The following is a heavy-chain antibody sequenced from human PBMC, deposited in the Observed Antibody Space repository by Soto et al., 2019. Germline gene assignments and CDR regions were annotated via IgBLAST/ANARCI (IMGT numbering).Heavy chain of an antibody. V-gene: IGHV3-23*01. CDR3: AKRPLTAAAFDY. J-gene: IGHJ4*02. CDR1: GFTFSNYA. CDR2: ITGSGGGT. D-gene: IGHD6-13*01. Sequence: EVQLLESGGGLVQPGGSLRLSCAASGFTFSNYAMTWVRQAPGKGLEWVSVITGSGGGTYFVDSVKGRFTISRDNSKNTVYLQMNSLRAEDTAVYYCAKRPLTAAAFDYWGQGTLVNVSS.